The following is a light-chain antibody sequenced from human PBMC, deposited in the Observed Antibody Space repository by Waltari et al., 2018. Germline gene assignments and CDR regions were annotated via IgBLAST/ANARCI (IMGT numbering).Light chain of an antibody. Sequence: QSALTQPPSASGSPGQSVTISCTGTSSDVGGYNFVSWYQQHPGKVPTLMIYDVSKRPAGVPYRCSGSKSCNSAALTVAVLQAGDEDDYYCSSDAVSNNVFGTGTKVTVL. CDR3: SSDAVSNNV. CDR2: DVS. J-gene: IGLJ1*01. CDR1: SSDVGGYNF. V-gene: IGLV2-8*01.